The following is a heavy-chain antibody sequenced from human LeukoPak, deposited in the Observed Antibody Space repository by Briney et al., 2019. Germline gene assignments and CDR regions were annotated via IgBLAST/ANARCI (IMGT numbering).Heavy chain of an antibody. V-gene: IGHV5-51*01. CDR3: ARHVYCSGGNCYYNDY. CDR1: GYSFTSYW. Sequence: GESLKISCKGSGYSFTSYWIGWVRQMPGKGLEWMGIIYPGDSDTRYRPSFQGQVTISADKSISTAYLQWSSLKASDTAMYYCARHVYCSGGNCYYNDYWGQGTLVTVSS. CDR2: IYPGDSDT. J-gene: IGHJ4*02. D-gene: IGHD2-15*01.